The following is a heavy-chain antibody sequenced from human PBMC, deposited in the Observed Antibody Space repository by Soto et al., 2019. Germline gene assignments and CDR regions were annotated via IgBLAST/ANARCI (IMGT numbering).Heavy chain of an antibody. V-gene: IGHV1-69*01. Sequence: QVQLVHSGAELKKPGSSVKVSCKAPGGTFSTYAISWVRQAPGQGLEWMGGVIPIFGTPKYAQKFQGRVTITADEATSTGYMELRSLRSEDTAVYYCARSQGGSSSLDIYYYYYYGMDVWGQGTTVTVSS. J-gene: IGHJ6*02. CDR3: ARSQGGSSSLDIYYYYYYGMDV. CDR2: VIPIFGTP. CDR1: GGTFSTYA. D-gene: IGHD2-15*01.